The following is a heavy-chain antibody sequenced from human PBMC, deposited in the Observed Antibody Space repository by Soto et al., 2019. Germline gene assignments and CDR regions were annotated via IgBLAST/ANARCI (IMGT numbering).Heavy chain of an antibody. V-gene: IGHV1-69*12. CDR1: GGTFSSYA. D-gene: IGHD3-22*01. CDR2: IIPIFGTA. CDR3: ASHYDSSGYYYRGLDY. Sequence: QVQLVQSGAEVKKPGSSVKVSCKASGGTFSSYAISWVRQAPGQGLEWMGGIIPIFGTADYAQKFQGRVTITADESTSTGNMELSSLRSEDTAVYYCASHYDSSGYYYRGLDYWGQVTLVTVSS. J-gene: IGHJ4*02.